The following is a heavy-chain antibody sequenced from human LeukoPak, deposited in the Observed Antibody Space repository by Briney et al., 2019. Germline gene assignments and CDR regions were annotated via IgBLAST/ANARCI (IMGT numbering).Heavy chain of an antibody. CDR3: ARPNYDFWSGSTRDWFDP. D-gene: IGHD3-3*01. J-gene: IGHJ5*02. V-gene: IGHV4-59*12. CDR2: IYYSGST. Sequence: SETLSLTCTASGGSISSYYWSWIRQPPGKGLEWIGYIYYSGSTNYNPSLKSRVTISVDTSKNQFSLKLSSVTAADTAVYYCARPNYDFWSGSTRDWFDPWGQGTLVTVSS. CDR1: GGSISSYY.